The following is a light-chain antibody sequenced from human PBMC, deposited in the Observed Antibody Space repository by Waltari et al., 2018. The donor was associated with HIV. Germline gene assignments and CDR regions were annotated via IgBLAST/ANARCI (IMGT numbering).Light chain of an antibody. CDR3: QQYATSPWT. CDR2: GTS. CDR1: QSISTTY. V-gene: IGKV3-20*01. J-gene: IGKJ1*01. Sequence: EIVLTQSPGTLSLSPGERAILSCRASQSISTTYLAWYQQKPGQPPRLLIYGTSRGATGTPDRFGGSGSGTDFTLTISRLEAEDSAVYYCQQYATSPWTFGQGTKVEIK.